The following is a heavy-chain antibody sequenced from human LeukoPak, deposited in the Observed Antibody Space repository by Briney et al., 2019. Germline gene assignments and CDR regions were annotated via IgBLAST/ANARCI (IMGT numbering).Heavy chain of an antibody. D-gene: IGHD7-27*01. CDR2: INSDGSST. Sequence: GGSLRPSCAASGFTFSGYWMYWVRQAPGKGLVWVSLINSDGSSTNYADSVKGRFTISRDNAKNTLYLQVNSLRADDSAVYYCARHLGTYSDHWGQGTLVTVSS. CDR3: ARHLGTYSDH. V-gene: IGHV3-74*01. J-gene: IGHJ4*02. CDR1: GFTFSGYW.